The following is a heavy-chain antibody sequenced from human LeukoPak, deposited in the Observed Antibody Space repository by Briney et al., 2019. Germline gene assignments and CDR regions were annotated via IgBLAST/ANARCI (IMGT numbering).Heavy chain of an antibody. D-gene: IGHD3-10*02. V-gene: IGHV3-48*03. CDR3: AELGITMIGGV. Sequence: GGSLRVSCAASGFTFSSYEMNWVRQAPGKGLEWVSYISSSGSTIYYADSVKGRFTISRDNAKNSLYLQMNSLRAEDTAVYYCAELGITMIGGVWSKGTTVTISS. CDR1: GFTFSSYE. CDR2: ISSSGSTI. J-gene: IGHJ6*04.